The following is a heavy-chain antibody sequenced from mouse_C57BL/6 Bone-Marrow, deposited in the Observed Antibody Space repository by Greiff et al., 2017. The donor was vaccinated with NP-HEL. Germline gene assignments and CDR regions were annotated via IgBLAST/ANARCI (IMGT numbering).Heavy chain of an antibody. CDR1: GYTFTSYW. V-gene: IGHV1-69*01. CDR2: IDPSDSYT. CDR3: ARRDYYGVRNYAMDY. Sequence: QVQLQQPGAELVMPGASVKLSCKASGYTFTSYWMHWVKQRPGQGLEWIGEIDPSDSYTNYNQKFKGKSTLTVDKSSSTAYMQLSSLTSEDSAVYYCARRDYYGVRNYAMDYWGQGTSVTVSS. J-gene: IGHJ4*01. D-gene: IGHD1-1*01.